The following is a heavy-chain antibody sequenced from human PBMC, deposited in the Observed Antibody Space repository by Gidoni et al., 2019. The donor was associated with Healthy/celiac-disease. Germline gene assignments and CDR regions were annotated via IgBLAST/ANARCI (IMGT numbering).Heavy chain of an antibody. J-gene: IGHJ4*02. CDR1: GGSVSSGSYY. D-gene: IGHD1-26*01. CDR2: IYYSGST. CDR3: ARVWNSYSGSYYLDY. Sequence: QVQLQESGPGLVKPSETLSLTCTVSGGSVSSGSYYWSWIRQPPGKGLEWIGYIYYSGSTNYNPSLKSRVTISVDTSKNQFSLKLSSVTAADTAVYYCARVWNSYSGSYYLDYWGQGTLVTVSS. V-gene: IGHV4-61*01.